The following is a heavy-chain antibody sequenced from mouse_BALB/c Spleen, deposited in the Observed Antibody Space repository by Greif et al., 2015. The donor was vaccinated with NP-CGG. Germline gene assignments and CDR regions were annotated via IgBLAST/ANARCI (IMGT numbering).Heavy chain of an antibody. CDR1: GYTFTEYI. CDR3: ARHEDRYSAMDY. CDR2: FYPGSGSI. Sequence: QVQLQQPGAGLVKPGASVKLSCKASGYTFTEYIIHWVKQRSGQGLEWIGWFYPGSGSIKYNEKFKDKATLTADKSSSTVYMELSRLTSEDSAVYFCARHEDRYSAMDYWGQGTSVTVSS. J-gene: IGHJ4*01. V-gene: IGHV1-62-2*01.